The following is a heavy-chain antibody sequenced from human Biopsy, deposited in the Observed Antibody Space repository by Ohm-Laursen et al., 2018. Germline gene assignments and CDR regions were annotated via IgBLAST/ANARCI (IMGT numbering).Heavy chain of an antibody. V-gene: IGHV1-46*01. Sequence: SSVKVSCKASGGTFSSYSISWVRQAPGQGLEWMGIINPSGSDATYAQKFQGRVTMTRDTSTSTAYMDLSSLRSEDTAVYYCAADSGSGSHFRFDYWGQGALVSVSS. CDR1: GGTFSSYS. J-gene: IGHJ4*02. CDR2: INPSGSDA. D-gene: IGHD3-10*01. CDR3: AADSGSGSHFRFDY.